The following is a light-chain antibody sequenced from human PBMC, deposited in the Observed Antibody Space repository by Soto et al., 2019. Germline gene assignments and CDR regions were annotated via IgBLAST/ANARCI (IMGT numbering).Light chain of an antibody. V-gene: IGLV1-40*01. CDR2: GNS. CDR1: SSNIGAGYD. J-gene: IGLJ2*01. CDR3: QSYESSLSGHVV. Sequence: QAVVTQPPSVSGAPGQRVTISCTGSSSNIGAGYDVHWYQQLPGTAPKLLIYGNSNRPSGVPDRFSGSKSGTSASLAITGLQAEDEADYYGQSYESSLSGHVVFGGGSKLTVL.